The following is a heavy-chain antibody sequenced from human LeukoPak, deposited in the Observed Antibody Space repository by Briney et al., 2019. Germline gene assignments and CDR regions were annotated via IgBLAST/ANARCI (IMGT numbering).Heavy chain of an antibody. CDR1: GYTFTSYY. D-gene: IGHD3-10*01. CDR3: ARALWFGELSY. CDR2: INPSGGST. V-gene: IGHV1-46*01. J-gene: IGHJ4*02. Sequence: GASVKVSCKASGYTFTSYYMHWVRQAPGQGLEWMGIINPSGGSTSYAQKFQGRVTITRDTSTSTVYMELSSLRSEDTAVYYCARALWFGELSYWGQGTLVTVSS.